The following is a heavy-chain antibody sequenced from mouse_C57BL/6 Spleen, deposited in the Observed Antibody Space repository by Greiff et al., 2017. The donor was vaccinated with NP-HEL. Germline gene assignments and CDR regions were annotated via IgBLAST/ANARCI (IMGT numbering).Heavy chain of an antibody. CDR1: GYTFTSYW. Sequence: QVQLKQPGAELVKPGASVKLSCKASGYTFTSYWMQWVKQRPGQGLEWIGEIDPSDSYTNYNQKFKGKATLTVDTSSSTAYMQLSSLTSEDSAVYYCARSRDGYYGGFDYWGQGTTLTVSS. CDR2: IDPSDSYT. J-gene: IGHJ2*01. CDR3: ARSRDGYYGGFDY. D-gene: IGHD2-3*01. V-gene: IGHV1-50*01.